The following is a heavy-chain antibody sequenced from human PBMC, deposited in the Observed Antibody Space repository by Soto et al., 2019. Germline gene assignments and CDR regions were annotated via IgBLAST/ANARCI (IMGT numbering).Heavy chain of an antibody. J-gene: IGHJ6*02. CDR3: ARDLTSIPAANYYYGMDV. V-gene: IGHV1-18*01. CDR2: ISAYNGNT. CDR1: GYTFTSYG. Sequence: QVQLVQSGAEVKKPGASVKVSCKASGYTFTSYGISWVRQAPGQGLEWMGWISAYNGNTNYAQKLQGRVTMTTAASTSTAYMELRSLRSDDTAVYYCARDLTSIPAANYYYGMDVWGQGTTVTVSS. D-gene: IGHD2-2*01.